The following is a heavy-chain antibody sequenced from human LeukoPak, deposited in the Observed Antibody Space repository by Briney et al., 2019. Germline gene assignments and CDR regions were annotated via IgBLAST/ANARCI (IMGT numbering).Heavy chain of an antibody. CDR2: ISYDGSNK. J-gene: IGHJ4*02. CDR1: GFSFSNNG. D-gene: IGHD5-18*01. V-gene: IGHV3-30*19. CDR3: ARDLGRGTAMITRGVDY. Sequence: GGSLRLSCAASGFSFSNNGMHWVRQAPGKGLEWVAVISYDGSNKYYADSVKGRFTISRDNSKNTLYLQMNSLRAEDTAVYYCARDLGRGTAMITRGVDYWGQGTLVTVSS.